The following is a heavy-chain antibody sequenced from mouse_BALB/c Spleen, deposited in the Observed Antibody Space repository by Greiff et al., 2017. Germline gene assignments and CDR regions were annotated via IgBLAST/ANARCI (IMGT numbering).Heavy chain of an antibody. CDR2: IWAGGST. V-gene: IGHV2-9*02. CDR3: AREGTTAPHYYAMDY. Sequence: QVQLKESGPGLVAPSQSLSITCTVSGFSLTSYGVHWVRQPPGKGLEWLGVIWAGGSTNYNSALMSRLSISKDNSKSQVFLKMNSLQTDDTAMYYCAREGTTAPHYYAMDYWGQGTSVTVSS. D-gene: IGHD1-2*01. J-gene: IGHJ4*01. CDR1: GFSLTSYG.